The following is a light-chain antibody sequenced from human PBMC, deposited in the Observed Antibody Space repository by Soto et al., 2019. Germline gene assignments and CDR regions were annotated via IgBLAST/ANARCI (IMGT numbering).Light chain of an antibody. CDR3: ATWDDSLRGWV. CDR1: GSNIGSNA. V-gene: IGLV1-47*01. J-gene: IGLJ3*02. CDR2: MNH. Sequence: QSVLTQPPSASGTPGQRVTISCSGSGSNIGSNAVNWYQQLPGAAPKLLIYMNHQRPSGVPDRFSGSKSGTSASLAISGLRSEDEADYYCATWDDSLRGWVFGGGTKLTVL.